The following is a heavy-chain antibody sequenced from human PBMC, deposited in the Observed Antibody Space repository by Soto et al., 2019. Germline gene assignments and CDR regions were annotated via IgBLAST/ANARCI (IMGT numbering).Heavy chain of an antibody. CDR1: GGSISSYY. CDR3: ASLYGIDAFDI. Sequence: QVQLQESGPGLVKPSETLSLTCTVSGGSISSYYWSWIRQPPGKGLEWIGYIYYSGSTNYNPSLKSRVTLSVDTSKNQFSLKLSSVTAADTAVYYCASLYGIDAFDIWGHGTMVTVSS. J-gene: IGHJ3*02. V-gene: IGHV4-59*08. D-gene: IGHD1-26*01. CDR2: IYYSGST.